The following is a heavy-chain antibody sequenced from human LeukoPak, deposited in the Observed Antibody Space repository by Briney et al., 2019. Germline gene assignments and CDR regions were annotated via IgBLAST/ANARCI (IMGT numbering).Heavy chain of an antibody. CDR3: AKDTGVQFLEPAF. D-gene: IGHD3-3*01. Sequence: GGSLSLSCAASGFTFNTYGMHWVRQAPGQGRGWVAAIWFDGSVKHYSDAVKGRFTISRDNSLNTLYLQMNSLRVEDTAIYYCAKDTGVQFLEPAFWGQGTLVTVSS. J-gene: IGHJ4*02. V-gene: IGHV3-33*06. CDR1: GFTFNTYG. CDR2: IWFDGSVK.